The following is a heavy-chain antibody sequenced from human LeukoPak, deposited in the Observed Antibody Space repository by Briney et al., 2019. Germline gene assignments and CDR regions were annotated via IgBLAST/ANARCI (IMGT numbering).Heavy chain of an antibody. D-gene: IGHD2-15*01. CDR3: ARVPINCSGGSCNWFDP. Sequence: ASVKVSCEASGYTFTSYYMHWVRQAPGQGLEWMGIINPSGGSTSYAQKFQGRVTMTRDTSTSTVYMELSSLRSEDTAVYYCARVPINCSGGSCNWFDPWGQGTLVTVSS. CDR2: INPSGGST. J-gene: IGHJ5*02. V-gene: IGHV1-46*01. CDR1: GYTFTSYY.